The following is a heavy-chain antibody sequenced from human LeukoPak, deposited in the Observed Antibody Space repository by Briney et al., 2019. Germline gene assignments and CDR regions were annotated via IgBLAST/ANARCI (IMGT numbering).Heavy chain of an antibody. J-gene: IGHJ4*02. CDR2: ISSSGSTI. D-gene: IGHD3-10*01. Sequence: GGSLRLSCAASGFTFSDYYMSWIRQAPGKGLEWVSYISSSGSTIYYADSAKGRFTISRDNSKNTLYLQMNSLRAEDTAVYYCAKDRGIISDYWGQGTLVTVSS. V-gene: IGHV3-11*01. CDR3: AKDRGIISDY. CDR1: GFTFSDYY.